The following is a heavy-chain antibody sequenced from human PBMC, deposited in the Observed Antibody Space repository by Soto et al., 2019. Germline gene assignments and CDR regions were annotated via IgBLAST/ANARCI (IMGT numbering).Heavy chain of an antibody. CDR3: ATDIGATVTPGPYFDY. CDR2: INAGNGNT. Sequence: GASVKVSCKASGYIFNSYAIHWVRQAPGQRLEWMGWINAGNGNTKYSQKFQDRVTITRDTSASTAYMELSSLRSEDTAVYYCATDIGATVTPGPYFDYWGQGTLVTVSS. J-gene: IGHJ4*02. CDR1: GYIFNSYA. V-gene: IGHV1-3*01. D-gene: IGHD4-17*01.